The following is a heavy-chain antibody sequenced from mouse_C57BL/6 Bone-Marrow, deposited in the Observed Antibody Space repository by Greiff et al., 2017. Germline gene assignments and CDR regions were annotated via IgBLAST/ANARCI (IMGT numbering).Heavy chain of an antibody. CDR1: GYTFTSYW. Sequence: QVQLKQPGAELVKPGASVKLSCKASGYTFTSYWMQWVKQRPGQGLEWIGEIDPSDSYTNYNQKFKGKATLTVDTSSSTAYMQLSSLTSEDSAVYYCARWLRRGGYWYFDVWGTGTTVTVSS. D-gene: IGHD2-2*01. J-gene: IGHJ1*03. CDR3: ARWLRRGGYWYFDV. CDR2: IDPSDSYT. V-gene: IGHV1-50*01.